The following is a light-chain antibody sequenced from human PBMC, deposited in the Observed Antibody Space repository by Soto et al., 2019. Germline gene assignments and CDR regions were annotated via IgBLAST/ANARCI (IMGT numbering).Light chain of an antibody. CDR3: PQRSSWHPTST. J-gene: IGKJ5*01. CDR2: DAS. V-gene: IGKV3-11*01. Sequence: EIVLTQSPATLSLSPGERATLSCRASQSVSTYLAWYQQRPGQAPRLLIYDASYRATDIPPRFSGSGSGTDFPLTINSLEPEDFAVYYFPQRSSWHPTSTFAQGTRLEIK. CDR1: QSVSTY.